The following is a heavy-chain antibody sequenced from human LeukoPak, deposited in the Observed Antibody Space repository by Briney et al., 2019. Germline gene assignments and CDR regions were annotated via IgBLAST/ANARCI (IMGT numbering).Heavy chain of an antibody. D-gene: IGHD2-15*01. CDR1: GGSFSGYY. V-gene: IGHV4-34*01. Sequence: SETLSLTCAVYGGSFSGYYWSWIRQPPGKGLEWIGEINHSGSTNYNPSLKSRVTISVDTSKNQFSLKLSSVTAADTAVYYCARDDKGSGYFDLWGRGTLVTVSS. CDR3: ARDDKGSGYFDL. CDR2: INHSGST. J-gene: IGHJ2*01.